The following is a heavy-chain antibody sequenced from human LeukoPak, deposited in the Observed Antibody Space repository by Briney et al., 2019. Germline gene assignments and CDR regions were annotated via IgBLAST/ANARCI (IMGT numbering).Heavy chain of an antibody. CDR1: GFTFSSYA. CDR3: AIMHPYYDGNGYWVQ. CDR2: ISVSGTST. Sequence: PGGSLRLSCAASGFTFSSYAMSWVRQAPGKGLEWVSGISVSGTSTSNADSVKGRFTISRDNPRNTLYLQMNNLRAEDTALYYCAIMHPYYDGNGYWVQWGQGTLVTVSS. J-gene: IGHJ4*02. V-gene: IGHV3-23*01. D-gene: IGHD3-22*01.